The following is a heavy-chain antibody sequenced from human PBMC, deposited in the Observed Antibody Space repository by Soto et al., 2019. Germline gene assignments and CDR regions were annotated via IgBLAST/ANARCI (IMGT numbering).Heavy chain of an antibody. CDR2: INPYNSNT. V-gene: IGHV1-18*01. D-gene: IGHD2-21*02. J-gene: IGHJ4*02. Sequence: QIQLVQSGAEVKKPGASVKVSCKASGYSFTSYGITWVRRAPGRGLEWMGWINPYNSNTNFEERVQGRVTLTTDSSTTTVYMALRGLTSDDTAVYYCARGGGGDPLDYWGQGTPVTVSS. CDR1: GYSFTSYG. CDR3: ARGGGGDPLDY.